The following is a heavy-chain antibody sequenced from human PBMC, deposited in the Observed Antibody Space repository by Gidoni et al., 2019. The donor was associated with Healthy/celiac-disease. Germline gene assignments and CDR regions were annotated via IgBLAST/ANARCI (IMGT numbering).Heavy chain of an antibody. CDR1: GYTFTSDG. J-gene: IGHJ4*01. CDR3: AIDMYCSSTICYPSTFDY. D-gene: IGHD2-2*01. CDR2: ISAYNGHT. V-gene: IGHV1-18*01. Sequence: QVQLVQSGAEVKKPGASVKGSCKASGYTFTSDGISWVRPAPGQGLEWMVWISAYNGHTTYAPKLPGIVTMTTDTSTSTAYMELMSLRSDDTAVYYCAIDMYCSSTICYPSTFDYWGHGTLVTVSS.